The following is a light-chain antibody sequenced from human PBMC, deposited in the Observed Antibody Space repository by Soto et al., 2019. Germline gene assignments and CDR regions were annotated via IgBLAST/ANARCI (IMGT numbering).Light chain of an antibody. Sequence: DIVVTQSPGTLSLSPGDRATLSCRTSRFVSNYYVAWYQQRPGQAPGLLIYAASSRATDIPDRFSGSGSGTDFTLTISRLEPEDFAVYYCQHYADSPPVFTFGPGTKVEI. CDR2: AAS. CDR3: QHYADSPPVFT. J-gene: IGKJ3*01. V-gene: IGKV3-20*01. CDR1: RFVSNYY.